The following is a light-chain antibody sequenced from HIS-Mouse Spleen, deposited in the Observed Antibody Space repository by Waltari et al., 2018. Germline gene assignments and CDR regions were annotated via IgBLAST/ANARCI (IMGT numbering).Light chain of an antibody. V-gene: IGLV1-47*01. CDR3: AAWDDSLSGPV. CDR2: RNN. Sequence: QSVLTQPPSASGTPGQRVTISCSGSSSNIGSNYVYWYQQLPGTAPKLLIYRNNPRPSGVPDRFSGSKSGTSASLAISGVRSEDEADYYCAAWDDSLSGPVFGGWTKLTVL. J-gene: IGLJ3*02. CDR1: SSNIGSNY.